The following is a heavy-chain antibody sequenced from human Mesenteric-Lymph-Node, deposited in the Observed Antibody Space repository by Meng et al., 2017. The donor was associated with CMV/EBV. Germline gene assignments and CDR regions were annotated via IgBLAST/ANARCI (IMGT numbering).Heavy chain of an antibody. CDR2: INPNNGGT. CDR3: ARDAYTTSSRDAFDI. Sequence: ASVKVSCKASGYIFTGYYMHWVRQAPGQGLEWMGWINPNNGGTNYAQKYQGRVTMTRDTSSSTAYMELSRLRSDDTAVYYCARDAYTTSSRDAFDIWGQGTMVTVSS. V-gene: IGHV1-2*02. CDR1: GYIFTGYY. D-gene: IGHD6-6*01. J-gene: IGHJ3*02.